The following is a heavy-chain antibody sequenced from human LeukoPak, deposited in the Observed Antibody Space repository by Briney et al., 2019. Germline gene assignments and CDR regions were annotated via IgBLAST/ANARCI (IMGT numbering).Heavy chain of an antibody. Sequence: PSETLSLTCTVSGGSISSYYWSWIRQPPGKGLEWIGCIYYSGSTNYNPPLKSRVTISVDTSKNQFSLKLSSVTAADTAMYYCARDRVSWHYFDYWGQGSLLTVSS. CDR3: ARDRVSWHYFDY. CDR1: GGSISSYY. D-gene: IGHD5/OR15-5a*01. V-gene: IGHV4-59*12. J-gene: IGHJ4*02. CDR2: IYYSGST.